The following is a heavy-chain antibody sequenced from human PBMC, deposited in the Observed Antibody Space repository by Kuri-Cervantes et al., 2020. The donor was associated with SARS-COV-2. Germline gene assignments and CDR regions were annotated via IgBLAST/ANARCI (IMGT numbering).Heavy chain of an antibody. CDR1: GFTFSSYG. J-gene: IGHJ6*03. CDR3: ARDLVVSSGWDYYMDV. V-gene: IGHV3-33*01. Sequence: GESLKISCAASGFTFSSYGMHWVCQAPGKGLEWVAVIWYDGSNKYYADSVKGRFTISRDNSKNTLYLQMNSLRAEDTAVYYCARDLVVSSGWDYYMDVWGKGTTVNVSS. CDR2: IWYDGSNK. D-gene: IGHD6-19*01.